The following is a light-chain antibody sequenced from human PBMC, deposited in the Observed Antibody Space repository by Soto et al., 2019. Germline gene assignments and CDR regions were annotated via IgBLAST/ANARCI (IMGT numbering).Light chain of an antibody. CDR2: INSDGSH. J-gene: IGLJ2*01. CDR3: QAWVTGIGV. Sequence: QLVLTQSPSASASLGASVKLTCTLSSGHSSNAIAWHQQQPEKGPRYLMKINSDGSHIKGDGIPDRFSGSSSGAERYLTISSLRSEDEADYYCQAWVTGIGVFGGGTKLTVL. V-gene: IGLV4-69*01. CDR1: SGHSSNA.